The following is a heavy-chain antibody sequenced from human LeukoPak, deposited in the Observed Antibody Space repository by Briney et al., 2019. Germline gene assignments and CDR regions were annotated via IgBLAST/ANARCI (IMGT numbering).Heavy chain of an antibody. V-gene: IGHV4-31*03. D-gene: IGHD2-8*01. Sequence: SETLSLTCTVSGGSISSGGYYWSWIRQHPGKGLEWIGYIYYSGSTYYNPSLKSRVTISVDTSKNQFSLKLSSVTAADTAVYYSARGNGNSDYDYWGQGTLVTVSS. CDR1: GGSISSGGYY. CDR2: IYYSGST. CDR3: ARGNGNSDYDY. J-gene: IGHJ4*02.